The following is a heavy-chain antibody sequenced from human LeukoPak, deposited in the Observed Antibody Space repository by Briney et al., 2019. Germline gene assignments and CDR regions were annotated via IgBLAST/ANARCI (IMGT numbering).Heavy chain of an antibody. V-gene: IGHV3-53*01. CDR1: GFTFSGNY. CDR2: IYSGGST. D-gene: IGHD3-10*01. J-gene: IGHJ4*02. CDR3: ARDKMVRGASDY. Sequence: GGSLRLSCAAPGFTFSGNYMSWVRQAPGKGLEWVSVIYSGGSTYYADSVKGRFTISRDNSKNTLYLQMNSLRAVDTAVYYCARDKMVRGASDYWGQGTLVTVSS.